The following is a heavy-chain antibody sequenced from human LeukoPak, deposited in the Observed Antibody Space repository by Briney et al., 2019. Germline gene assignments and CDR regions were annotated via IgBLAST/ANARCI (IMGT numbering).Heavy chain of an antibody. D-gene: IGHD5-18*01. V-gene: IGHV1-69*04. Sequence: GASVNVSCKASGGTFSSYAISWVRQAPGQGLEWMGRIIPIFGIANYAQKFQGRVTITADKSTSTAYMELSSLRSEDTAVYYCARDRGQLWTGGFDYWGQGTLVTVSS. CDR1: GGTFSSYA. CDR2: IIPIFGIA. CDR3: ARDRGQLWTGGFDY. J-gene: IGHJ4*02.